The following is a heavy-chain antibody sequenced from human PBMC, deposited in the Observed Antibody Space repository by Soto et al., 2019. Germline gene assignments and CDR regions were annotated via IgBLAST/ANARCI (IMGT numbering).Heavy chain of an antibody. CDR3: AREMSSSGWYRTSFDY. Sequence: RFSCAPCGVTLRYSAVNGIFQDRKRGLEWVAVIWYDGSNKYYADSVKGRFTISRDNSKNTLYLQMNSLRAEDTAVYYCAREMSSSGWYRTSFDYWGQGTLVTVSS. D-gene: IGHD6-19*01. CDR1: GVTLRYSA. V-gene: IGHV3-33*01. CDR2: IWYDGSNK. J-gene: IGHJ4*02.